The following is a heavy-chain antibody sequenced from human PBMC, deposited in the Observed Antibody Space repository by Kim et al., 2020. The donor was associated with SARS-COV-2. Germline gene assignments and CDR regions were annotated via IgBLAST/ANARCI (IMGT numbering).Heavy chain of an antibody. D-gene: IGHD3-10*01. J-gene: IGHJ4*02. Sequence: KLQGRVTMTTDTSTSTAYMELRSLRSDDTAVYYCAREGLGKFGELGGFDYWGQGTLVTVSS. V-gene: IGHV1-18*01. CDR3: AREGLGKFGELGGFDY.